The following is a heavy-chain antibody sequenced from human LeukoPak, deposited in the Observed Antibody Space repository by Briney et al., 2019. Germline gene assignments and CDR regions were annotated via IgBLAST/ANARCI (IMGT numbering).Heavy chain of an antibody. CDR3: AKQIAVAGTGDYFDY. CDR1: GFTFSSYA. CDR2: ISGSGGST. D-gene: IGHD6-19*01. J-gene: IGHJ4*02. V-gene: IGHV3-23*01. Sequence: PGASLRLSCAASGFTFSSYAMSWVRQAPGKGLGWVSAISGSGGSTYYADSVKGRFTISRDNSKNTLYLQMNSLRAEDTAVYYCAKQIAVAGTGDYFDYWGQGTLVTVSS.